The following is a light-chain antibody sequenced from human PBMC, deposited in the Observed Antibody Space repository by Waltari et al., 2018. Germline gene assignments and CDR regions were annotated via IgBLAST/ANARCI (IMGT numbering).Light chain of an antibody. V-gene: IGLV2-14*03. J-gene: IGLJ3*02. CDR1: SSDVGGSNY. CDR3: SSYTSSSTLWV. Sequence: QSALTQPASVSGSPGQSITISCPGTSSDVGGSNYVSWYQQPPGKAPKLMIYDVSNRPSGVSNRFSGSKSGNTASLTIAGLQAEDEADYYCSSYTSSSTLWVFGGGTKLTVL. CDR2: DVS.